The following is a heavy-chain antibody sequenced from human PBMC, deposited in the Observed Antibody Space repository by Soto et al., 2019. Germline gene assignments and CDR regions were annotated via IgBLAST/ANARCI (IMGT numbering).Heavy chain of an antibody. CDR3: ATLARGPYSNDYTGHRPSY. J-gene: IGHJ4*02. D-gene: IGHD2-8*02. CDR1: GYSFTDYW. V-gene: IGHV5-51*01. Sequence: GESLNISCKGSGYSFTDYWIGWVRQMPGKGLEWMGIIYPGDSDTRYSPSFQGQVTISDDKSITTAYLQWSSLKASDTAMYYCATLARGPYSNDYTGHRPSYWAQGTVVTVS. CDR2: IYPGDSDT.